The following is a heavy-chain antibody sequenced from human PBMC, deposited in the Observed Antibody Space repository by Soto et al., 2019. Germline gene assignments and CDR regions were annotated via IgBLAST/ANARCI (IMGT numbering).Heavy chain of an antibody. V-gene: IGHV4-59*01. J-gene: IGHJ4*02. CDR1: AASFSKYY. CDR2: IYFNGNT. Sequence: PSETRSLTCTVSAASFSKYYWTWIGQPPGKGLEWIGYIYFNGNTKYNPSLEGRLTISIDTSKKEFSLKLTSVTAADAAVYYCASVTFGGIVLAHWGQGTLVTVSS. D-gene: IGHD3-16*01. CDR3: ASVTFGGIVLAH.